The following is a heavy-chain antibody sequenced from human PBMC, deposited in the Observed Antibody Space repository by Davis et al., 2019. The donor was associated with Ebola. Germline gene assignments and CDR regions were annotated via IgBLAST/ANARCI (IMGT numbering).Heavy chain of an antibody. CDR3: ARGPQYISGGPGDFAY. CDR1: GFTFSSYW. V-gene: IGHV3-74*03. D-gene: IGHD2-15*01. Sequence: GESLKISCAASGFTFSSYWMHWVRQAPGKGLVWVSCINRDGSTTTYADSVKGRFTISRDNAKNSLYLQMNSLRAEDTAVYYCARGPQYISGGPGDFAYWGQGTQVTVSS. CDR2: INRDGSTT. J-gene: IGHJ4*02.